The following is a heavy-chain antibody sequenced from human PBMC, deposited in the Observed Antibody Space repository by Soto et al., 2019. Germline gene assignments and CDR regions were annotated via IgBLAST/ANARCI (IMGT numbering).Heavy chain of an antibody. Sequence: GESLKISCQCSGYTFSNFCIGWVRQLPGKGLEWMGIIYPGDHETRYSPSFHGKVTISADKSINTAYLQWNSLEASDTAFYFCARSPRSSPYFDYWGQGALVTVSS. V-gene: IGHV5-51*01. CDR2: IYPGDHET. CDR3: ARSPRSSPYFDY. J-gene: IGHJ4*02. D-gene: IGHD6-13*01. CDR1: GYTFSNFC.